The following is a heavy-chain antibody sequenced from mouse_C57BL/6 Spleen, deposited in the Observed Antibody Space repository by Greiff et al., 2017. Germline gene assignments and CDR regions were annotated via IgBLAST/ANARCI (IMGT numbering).Heavy chain of an antibody. CDR1: GFTFTDYY. V-gene: IGHV7-3*01. Sequence: EVHLVESGGGLVQPGGSLSLSCAASGFTFTDYYMSWVRQPPGKALEWLGFIRNKANGYTTEYSASVKGRFTISRDNSQSVLYLQMNALRAEASATYYCARSSPDGYAFAYWGQGTLVTVSA. CDR2: IRNKANGYTT. CDR3: ARSSPDGYAFAY. J-gene: IGHJ3*01. D-gene: IGHD2-2*01.